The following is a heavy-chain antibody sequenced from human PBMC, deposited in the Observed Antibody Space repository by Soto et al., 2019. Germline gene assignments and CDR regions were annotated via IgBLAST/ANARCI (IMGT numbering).Heavy chain of an antibody. D-gene: IGHD4-17*01. V-gene: IGHV3-30*18. J-gene: IGHJ4*02. CDR2: ISYDGSNK. CDR1: VFTFSSYG. CDR3: AKAHFTDGDLDY. Sequence: VGSQSRCSGASVFTFSSYGVHLVRPAPGKGLEWVAVISYDGSNKYYADSVKGRFTISRDNSKKTLYLQMNSLRAEDTAGYYCAKAHFTDGDLDYWGQGTRVTVSS.